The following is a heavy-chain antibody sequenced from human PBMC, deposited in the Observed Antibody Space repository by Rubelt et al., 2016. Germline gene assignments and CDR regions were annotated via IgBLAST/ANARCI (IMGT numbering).Heavy chain of an antibody. J-gene: IGHJ4*02. CDR2: IYANGNT. CDR3: ARDLWLGENRFFDY. CDR1: GFSVSSKY. V-gene: IGHV3-66*01. D-gene: IGHD3-10*01. Sequence: EVQLLESGGGLEQPGGSLRLSCAASGFSVSSKYMAWVRQAPGKGLEWVSSIYANGNTHYAASVQSRFTVSRDNSKNTLYLQMNSLRAEDTAVDYCARDLWLGENRFFDYWGQGTLVTVPS.